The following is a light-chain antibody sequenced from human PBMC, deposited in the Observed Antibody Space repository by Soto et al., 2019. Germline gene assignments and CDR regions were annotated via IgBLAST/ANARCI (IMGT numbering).Light chain of an antibody. V-gene: IGKV1-5*01. CDR2: DAS. J-gene: IGKJ4*01. CDR1: QSISRS. CDR3: QQSYSTPLT. Sequence: DIQMTQSPSTLSASVGDRVTITCRASQSISRSLAWYQQKPGKAPSLLIYDASSLEGGVPSRFSGSGTGTEFTLIISSLQPEDVGNYFCQQSYSTPLTFGGGTKVQI.